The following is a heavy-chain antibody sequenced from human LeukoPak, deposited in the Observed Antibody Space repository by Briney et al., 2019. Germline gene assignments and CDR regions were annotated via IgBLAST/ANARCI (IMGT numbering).Heavy chain of an antibody. CDR2: FDPEDGET. Sequence: ASVKVSCKVSGYTLTELSMHWVRQAPGKGLEWMGGFDPEDGETIYAQKFQGRVTMTEDTSTDTAYMELSSLRSEDTAVYYCTIYGVGGYDYSAFDIWGQGTMVTVSS. CDR3: TIYGVGGYDYSAFDI. CDR1: GYTLTELS. D-gene: IGHD5-12*01. V-gene: IGHV1-24*01. J-gene: IGHJ3*02.